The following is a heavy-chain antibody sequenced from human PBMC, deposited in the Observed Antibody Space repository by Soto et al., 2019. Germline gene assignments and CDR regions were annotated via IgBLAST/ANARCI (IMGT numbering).Heavy chain of an antibody. Sequence: GGSLRLSFPASGFTFSSYWKSWVRQAPGKGQEWVANIKQDGSEKYYVDSVKGRFTISRDNAKNSLYLQMNSLRAEDTAVYYCARWGGYDYNWFDPWGQGT. CDR1: GFTFSSYW. V-gene: IGHV3-7*01. CDR3: ARWGGYDYNWFDP. D-gene: IGHD5-12*01. CDR2: IKQDGSEK. J-gene: IGHJ5*02.